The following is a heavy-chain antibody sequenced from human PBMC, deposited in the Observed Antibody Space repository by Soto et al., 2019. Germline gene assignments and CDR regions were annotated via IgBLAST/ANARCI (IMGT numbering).Heavy chain of an antibody. V-gene: IGHV1-69*13. CDR2: ILPFFGTA. CDR3: ARGHDYGGNSDAFDV. CDR1: GGTFRTES. Sequence: QVHLVQSGAEVKKPGSSVKVSCKYSGGTFRTESINWVRQAPGQGPEWMGGILPFFGTADYAPRFQGRVTITADGATPTDYIELRSLTSQDTAVYFCARGHDYGGNSDAFDVWGQGTMVTVSS. D-gene: IGHD3-16*01. J-gene: IGHJ3*01.